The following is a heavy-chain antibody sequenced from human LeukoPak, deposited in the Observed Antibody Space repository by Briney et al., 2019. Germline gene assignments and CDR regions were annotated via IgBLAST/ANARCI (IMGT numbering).Heavy chain of an antibody. V-gene: IGHV4-59*01. CDR3: ARYSSGWKALGI. Sequence: SETLSLTCTVSGGSISSYYWSWIRQPPGKGLEWIGYIYYSGSTNYNPSLKSRVTISVDTSKNQFSLKLSSVTAADTAVYYCARYSSGWKALGIWGQGTMVTVSS. CDR2: IYYSGST. D-gene: IGHD6-19*01. J-gene: IGHJ3*02. CDR1: GGSISSYY.